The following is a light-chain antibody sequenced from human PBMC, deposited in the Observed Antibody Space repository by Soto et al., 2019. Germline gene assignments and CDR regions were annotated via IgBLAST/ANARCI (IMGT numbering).Light chain of an antibody. CDR3: QQYNNWPFT. Sequence: EIVMTQSPATLSVSPGGRATLSCRASQSVSRNLAWYQQKPGQAPTLLIYGASTRATGIPARFSGSGSGTDFTLTISSLQSADFAVYYCQQYNNWPFTFGPGTKVDIK. CDR1: QSVSRN. V-gene: IGKV3-15*01. CDR2: GAS. J-gene: IGKJ3*01.